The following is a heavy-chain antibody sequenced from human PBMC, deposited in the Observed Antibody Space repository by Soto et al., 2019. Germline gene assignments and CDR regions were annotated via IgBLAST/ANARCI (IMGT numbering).Heavy chain of an antibody. CDR2: FDPEDSKT. J-gene: IGHJ3*02. CDR1: GYSLSELS. CDR3: ATDKFGAFDI. D-gene: IGHD3-10*01. Sequence: VKVSCKVSGYSLSELSMHWVRQAPGKGLEWMGGFDPEDSKTIYAQKFQGRVTMTEDTSTDTAYMELSSLKSEDTAVYYCATDKFGAFDIWGQGTMVTVS. V-gene: IGHV1-24*01.